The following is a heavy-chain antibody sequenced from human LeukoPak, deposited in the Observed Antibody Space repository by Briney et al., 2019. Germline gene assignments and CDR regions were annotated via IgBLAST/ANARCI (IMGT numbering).Heavy chain of an antibody. V-gene: IGHV3-74*01. D-gene: IGHD6-25*01. Sequence: LTGGSLRLSCAASGFTFRGYGMHWVRQTPGKGLEWVSAIETDGWATTHADSVEGRFSISRDNAKNILYLQMNSLSVEDTAVYYCARGGGYRLDYWGQGTLVTVSS. CDR2: IETDGWAT. CDR3: ARGGGYRLDY. J-gene: IGHJ4*02. CDR1: GFTFRGYG.